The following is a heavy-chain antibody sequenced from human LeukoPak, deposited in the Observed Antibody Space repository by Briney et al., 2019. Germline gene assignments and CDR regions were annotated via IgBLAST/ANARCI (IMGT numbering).Heavy chain of an antibody. Sequence: GESLKISCKGSGYSFTSYWIGWVRQIPGKGLEWRGIIYPGDSDTRYSPSFQGQVTISADKSISTAYLQWSSLKASDTAMYYCARQRIANGQTYFDYWGQGTLVTVSS. D-gene: IGHD6-13*01. CDR1: GYSFTSYW. V-gene: IGHV5-51*01. CDR3: ARQRIANGQTYFDY. CDR2: IYPGDSDT. J-gene: IGHJ4*02.